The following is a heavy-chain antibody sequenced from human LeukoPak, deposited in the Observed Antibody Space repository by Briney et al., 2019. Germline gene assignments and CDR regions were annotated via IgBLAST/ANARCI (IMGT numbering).Heavy chain of an antibody. Sequence: SETLSLTCAVYGGSFSDYYWIWIRQSPGKGLEWIGQINHSGGANYNPSLKSRITISVDSSRNQFSLELTSVTAADTAVYYCARQGASYGDYVWGYYYMDVWGRGTTVIVSS. D-gene: IGHD4-17*01. V-gene: IGHV4-34*01. CDR1: GGSFSDYY. CDR2: INHSGGA. J-gene: IGHJ6*03. CDR3: ARQGASYGDYVWGYYYMDV.